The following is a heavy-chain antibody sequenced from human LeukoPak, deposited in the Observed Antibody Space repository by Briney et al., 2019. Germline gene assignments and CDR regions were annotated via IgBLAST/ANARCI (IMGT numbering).Heavy chain of an antibody. V-gene: IGHV1-3*01. J-gene: IGHJ4*02. Sequence: ASVKVSCKPSGYTFTSYAMHWVRQAPGQRLEWVGWINAGNGNTKYSQKFQGRVTITRDTSASTAYMELSSLRSEDTAVYYCARELMGSSWYQDWGQGTLVTVSS. CDR3: ARELMGSSWYQD. CDR1: GYTFTSYA. CDR2: INAGNGNT. D-gene: IGHD6-13*01.